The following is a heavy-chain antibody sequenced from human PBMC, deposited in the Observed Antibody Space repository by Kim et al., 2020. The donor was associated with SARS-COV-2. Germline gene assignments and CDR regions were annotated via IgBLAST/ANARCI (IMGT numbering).Heavy chain of an antibody. Sequence: ASVKVSCKTSGYSFISYDIIWVRQAPGQGLEWMGWVNPKTGNTVYAREFQGKVTMTRDTSTSTVYMELSSLRPEDTAVYYCAREDLADILTGVYLDTWGQ. CDR3: AREDLADILTGVYLDT. CDR2: VNPKTGNT. CDR1: GYSFISYD. J-gene: IGHJ4*02. V-gene: IGHV1-8*01. D-gene: IGHD3-9*01.